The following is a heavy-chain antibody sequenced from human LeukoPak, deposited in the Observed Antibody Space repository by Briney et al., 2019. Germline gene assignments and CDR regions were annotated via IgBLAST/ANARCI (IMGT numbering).Heavy chain of an antibody. CDR1: GFTFSSYG. D-gene: IGHD4-11*01. Sequence: PGGSLRLSCAASGFTFSSYGMHWVRQAPGKGLEWVAFIRYDGSNKYYADSVKGRFTISRDNSKNTLYLQMNSLRAEDTAVYYCARGGDYSNYGDYWGQGTLVTVSS. V-gene: IGHV3-30*02. CDR3: ARGGDYSNYGDY. CDR2: IRYDGSNK. J-gene: IGHJ4*02.